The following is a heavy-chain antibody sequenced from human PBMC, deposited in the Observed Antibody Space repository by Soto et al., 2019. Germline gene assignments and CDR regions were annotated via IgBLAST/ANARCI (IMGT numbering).Heavy chain of an antibody. J-gene: IGHJ6*02. Sequence: SETLSLTCTVSGGSISSGGYYWSWIRQHPGKGLEWIGYIYYSGSTYYNPSLKSRVTISVDTTKNQFSLKLSSVTAADTAVYYCARGPIITIFGVVIRLMDFWGQGTTVTVSS. CDR3: ARGPIITIFGVVIRLMDF. CDR2: IYYSGST. D-gene: IGHD3-3*01. CDR1: GGSISSGGYY. V-gene: IGHV4-31*03.